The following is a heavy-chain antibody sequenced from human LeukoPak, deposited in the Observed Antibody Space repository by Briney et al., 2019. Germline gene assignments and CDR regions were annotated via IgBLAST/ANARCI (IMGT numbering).Heavy chain of an antibody. V-gene: IGHV3-48*01. CDR2: ISSSSSTI. D-gene: IGHD2-2*01. Sequence: GGTLRLSCAASGFTFSSYSMNWVRQAPGKGLEWVSYISSSSSTIYYADSVKGRFTISRDNAKNSLYLQMNSLRAEDTAVYYCARPRITDIVVVPAAPEYFQHWGQGTLVTVSS. J-gene: IGHJ1*01. CDR3: ARPRITDIVVVPAAPEYFQH. CDR1: GFTFSSYS.